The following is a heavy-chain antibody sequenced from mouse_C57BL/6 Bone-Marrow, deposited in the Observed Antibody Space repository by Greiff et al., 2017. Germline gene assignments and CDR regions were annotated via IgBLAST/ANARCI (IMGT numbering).Heavy chain of an antibody. CDR1: GYTFTSYG. J-gene: IGHJ4*01. CDR3: AREYDVCMDY. V-gene: IGHV1-81*01. CDR2: IYPRSGNT. D-gene: IGHD2-14*01. Sequence: VQLQESGAELARPGASVKLSCKASGYTFTSYGISWVKQRTGQGLEWIGEIYPRSGNTYYNEKFKGKATLTADKSSSTAYMELRSLTSEDSAVYFCAREYDVCMDYWGQGTSVTVSS.